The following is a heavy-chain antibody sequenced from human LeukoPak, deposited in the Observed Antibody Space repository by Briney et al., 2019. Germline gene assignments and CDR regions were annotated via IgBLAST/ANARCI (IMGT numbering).Heavy chain of an antibody. V-gene: IGHV3-21*01. CDR2: ISSSSSYI. CDR1: GFTFSSYS. Sequence: GGSLRLSCAASGFTFSSYSMNWVRQAPGKGLEWVSSISSSSSYIYYADSVKGRFTISRGNAKNSLYLQMNSLRAEDTSVYYCARDRKRFLEWLLSGNYFDYWGQGTLVTVSS. J-gene: IGHJ4*02. D-gene: IGHD3-3*01. CDR3: ARDRKRFLEWLLSGNYFDY.